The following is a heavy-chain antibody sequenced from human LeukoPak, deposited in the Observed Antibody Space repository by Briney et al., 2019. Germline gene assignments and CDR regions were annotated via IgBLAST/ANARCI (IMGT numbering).Heavy chain of an antibody. CDR2: IYYSGST. CDR1: GGFISSSSYY. V-gene: IGHV4-39*01. Sequence: SETLSLTCTVSGGFISSSSYYWGWIRQPPGKGLEWIGSIYYSGSTYYNPSLKSRVTISVDTSKNQFSLKLSSVTAADTAVYYCARVSTAMGDFHYWGQGTLVTVSS. D-gene: IGHD5-18*01. J-gene: IGHJ4*01. CDR3: ARVSTAMGDFHY.